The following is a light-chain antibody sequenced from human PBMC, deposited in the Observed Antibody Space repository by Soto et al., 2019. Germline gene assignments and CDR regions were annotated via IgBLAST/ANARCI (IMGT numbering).Light chain of an antibody. CDR3: HHFGSPQT. CDR1: QSVTPK. V-gene: IGKV3-20*01. CDR2: GAS. Sequence: ENVFTHSPDTLSLSPCERATLSFSASQSVTPKLAWYQHKPGQAPRLLISGASSRATGIPDRFAGSGSGTDFTLTIDRLEPEDFAVYYCHHFGSPQTFGQGTKVDIK. J-gene: IGKJ1*01.